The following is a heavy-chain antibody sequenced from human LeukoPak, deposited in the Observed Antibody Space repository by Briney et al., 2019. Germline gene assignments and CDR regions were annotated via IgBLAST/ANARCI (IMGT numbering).Heavy chain of an antibody. CDR3: ARLRSDAFDI. CDR2: ISYSGSA. V-gene: IGHV4-59*08. J-gene: IGHJ3*02. CDR1: GGSISSYY. Sequence: SETLSLTCTVSGGSISSYYWSWIRQPPGKGLEWIGYISYSGSADYNPSLKSRVTISVDTSKNQFSLKLNSVTAADTAVYYCARLRSDAFDIWGQGTMVTVSS. D-gene: IGHD4-17*01.